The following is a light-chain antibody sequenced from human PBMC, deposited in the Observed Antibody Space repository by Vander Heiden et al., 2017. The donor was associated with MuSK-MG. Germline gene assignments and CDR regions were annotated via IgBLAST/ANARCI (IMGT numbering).Light chain of an antibody. V-gene: IGLV3-21*02. Sequence: SSVLTQPPSVSVAPGQAATITCGGDNIGSQTVHWYQHNPGQAPVLVVHDDSDRPSGIPERFSGSNSGNMATLTISTVDAGDEADYYCQVWDSSSDHWVFGGGTKL. CDR3: QVWDSSSDHWV. CDR1: NIGSQT. CDR2: DDS. J-gene: IGLJ2*01.